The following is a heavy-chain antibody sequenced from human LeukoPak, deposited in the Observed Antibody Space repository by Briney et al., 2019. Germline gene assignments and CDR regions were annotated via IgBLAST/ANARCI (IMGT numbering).Heavy chain of an antibody. D-gene: IGHD3-10*02. V-gene: IGHV3-30*18. CDR2: ISDDGSNT. Sequence: GGSLRLSCAASGFTFSNAWMSWVRQAPGKGLEWVAFISDDGSNTYYADSVKGRFTISRDNAKNSLYLQMNSLRAEDTAVYYCAELGITMIGGVWGKGTTVTISS. CDR1: GFTFSNAW. CDR3: AELGITMIGGV. J-gene: IGHJ6*04.